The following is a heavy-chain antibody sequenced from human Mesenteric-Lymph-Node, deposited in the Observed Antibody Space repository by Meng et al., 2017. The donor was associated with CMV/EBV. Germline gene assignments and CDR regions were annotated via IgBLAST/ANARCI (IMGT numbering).Heavy chain of an antibody. V-gene: IGHV3-33*08. Sequence: GESLKISCAASGFTFSSYEMNWVRQAPGKGLEWVAGIWYDGSNKNYADSVKGRFTISRDNSKNTLYLQMNSLRAEDTAVYYCARGGGAFDMWGQGTTVTVSS. CDR3: ARGGGAFDM. CDR2: IWYDGSNK. CDR1: GFTFSSYE. D-gene: IGHD3-10*01. J-gene: IGHJ3*02.